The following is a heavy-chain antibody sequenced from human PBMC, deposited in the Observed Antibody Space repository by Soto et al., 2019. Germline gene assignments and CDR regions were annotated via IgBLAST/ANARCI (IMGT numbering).Heavy chain of an antibody. J-gene: IGHJ4*02. CDR2: IDWDDDK. CDR1: GFSLRTTGVG. Sequence: QITLKESGPTLMKPTQTLTLTCTFSGFSLRTTGVGVGWIRQPPGKALEWLGIIDWDDDKSYRPSLESRLSIXXDNSRNQVVLTRTHMDPVDTATYYCEHSIRHTAMTWGQVTLVTVSS. CDR3: EHSIRHTAMT. V-gene: IGHV2-5*02. D-gene: IGHD5-18*01.